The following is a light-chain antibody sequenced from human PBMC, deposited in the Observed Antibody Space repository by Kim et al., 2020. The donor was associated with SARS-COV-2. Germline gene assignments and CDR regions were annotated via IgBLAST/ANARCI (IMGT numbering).Light chain of an antibody. Sequence: LSPGERAPHSCRAPQSVGSNLAWDHHKPGQAPRPLIYAASTRATGIPARFSGSGSGTEFSLTISSLQSEDFAIYYCQQYNDWPETFGRGTKVDIK. CDR1: QSVGSN. J-gene: IGKJ1*01. CDR2: AAS. V-gene: IGKV3D-15*01. CDR3: QQYNDWPET.